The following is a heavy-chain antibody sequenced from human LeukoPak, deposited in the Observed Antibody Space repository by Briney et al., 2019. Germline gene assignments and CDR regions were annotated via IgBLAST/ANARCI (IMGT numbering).Heavy chain of an antibody. CDR3: ARASYYESRNNIAFDI. D-gene: IGHD3-22*01. V-gene: IGHV4-4*07. J-gene: IGHJ3*02. CDR1: GGSISSYY. CDR2: INPSGST. Sequence: PSETLSLTCTVSGGSISSYYWSWIRQPAGKGLEWIGRINPSGSTKNNPSLKSRVTMSLDTRKNQLSLNLGSVTAADPAVYYCARASYYESRNNIAFDIWGQGTMVTVSS.